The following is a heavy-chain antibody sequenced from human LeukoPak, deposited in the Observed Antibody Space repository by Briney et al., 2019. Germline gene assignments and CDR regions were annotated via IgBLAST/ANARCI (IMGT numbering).Heavy chain of an antibody. CDR3: ARALGQWLVHFGWFDP. V-gene: IGHV4-34*01. CDR2: INYSGST. Sequence: SETLSLTCAVYGGSFSGYYWSWIRQPPGKGLEWIGEINYSGSTNYNPSLKSRVTISVDTSKNQFSLKLSSVTAADTAVYYCARALGQWLVHFGWFDPWGQGTLVTVSS. J-gene: IGHJ5*02. CDR1: GGSFSGYY. D-gene: IGHD6-19*01.